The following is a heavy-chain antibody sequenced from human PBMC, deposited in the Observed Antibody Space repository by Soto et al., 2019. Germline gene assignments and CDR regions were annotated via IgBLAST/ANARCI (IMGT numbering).Heavy chain of an antibody. V-gene: IGHV1-69*13. D-gene: IGHD7-27*01. CDR3: ARQSWGGENYYYSGMDV. CDR2: IIPIFGTA. J-gene: IGHJ6*02. CDR1: VGTFSSYA. Sequence: SLVKLSCKASVGTFSSYAISCVRQAPGQGLEWMGGIIPIFGTANYAQKFQGRVTITADESTSTAYMELSSLRSEDTAVYYCARQSWGGENYYYSGMDVWGHGTTVTVSS.